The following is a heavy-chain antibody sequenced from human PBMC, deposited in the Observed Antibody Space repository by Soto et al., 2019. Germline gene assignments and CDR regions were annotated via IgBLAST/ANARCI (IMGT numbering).Heavy chain of an antibody. CDR2: ISGSGGST. CDR1: GFTFSSYA. V-gene: IGHV3-23*01. Sequence: EVQLLESGGGLVQPGGSLRLSCAASGFTFSSYAMSWVRQAPGKGLEWVSAISGSGGSTYYADSVKGRFTISRDNSKNKMYRQINSLRAEDTAVYYCDAGSRSNDVYIDYWGQGTLVTVSS. CDR3: DAGSRSNDVYIDY. J-gene: IGHJ4*02. D-gene: IGHD3-16*01.